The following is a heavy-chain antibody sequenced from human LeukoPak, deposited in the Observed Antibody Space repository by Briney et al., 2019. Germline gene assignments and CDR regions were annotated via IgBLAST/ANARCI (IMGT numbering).Heavy chain of an antibody. CDR1: GYSFSSGYY. J-gene: IGHJ4*02. Sequence: PSETLFLTCTVSGYSFSSGYYWGWIRQPPGKGLEWIGSVFHSGSTFDNPSLKSRVTISVDTSKNQFSLKLSSVTAADTAVYYCARAPMGETYFDYWGQGTLVTVSS. CDR3: ARAPMGETYFDY. D-gene: IGHD3-16*01. V-gene: IGHV4-38-2*02. CDR2: VFHSGST.